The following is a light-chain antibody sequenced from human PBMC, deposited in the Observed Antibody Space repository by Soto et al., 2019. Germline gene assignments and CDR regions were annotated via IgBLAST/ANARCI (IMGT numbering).Light chain of an antibody. J-gene: IGKJ1*01. CDR1: QSLLHSNGYNY. CDR3: MQALQTPRT. CDR2: LGS. Sequence: DIVVTQSPLSLLVTPGEPASISCRSSQSLLHSNGYNYLDWYLQKPGQSPQLLIYLGSTRASGVPDRFSGSGSGTDFTLKISRVEADDVGVYFCMQALQTPRTFGQGTKVEIK. V-gene: IGKV2-28*01.